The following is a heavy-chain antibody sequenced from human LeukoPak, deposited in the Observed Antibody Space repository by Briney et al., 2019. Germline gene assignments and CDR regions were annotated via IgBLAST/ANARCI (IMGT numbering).Heavy chain of an antibody. CDR3: ARGYCTNGVCYQDLDY. V-gene: IGHV1-46*01. Sequence: ASVKVSCKAFGYTFTSNYMHWVRQAPGQGPEWMGVISPSGGSTTYAQKFQGRVTLTRDMSTSTDYLELSSLRSEDTAVYYCARGYCTNGVCYQDLDYWGQGTLVTVSS. J-gene: IGHJ4*02. D-gene: IGHD2-8*01. CDR2: ISPSGGST. CDR1: GYTFTSNY.